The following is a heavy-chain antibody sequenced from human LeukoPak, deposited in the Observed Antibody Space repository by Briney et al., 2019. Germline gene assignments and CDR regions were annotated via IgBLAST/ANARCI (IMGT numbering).Heavy chain of an antibody. Sequence: PSETLSLTCTVSGGPMSSYYWTWIRQSAGKGLEWIGRMYTSGSTNYNPSLKSRVTMSIDTSKKQFSLRLHSVTAADTAVYYCATYDQQLAFDNWGQGTLVTVSS. J-gene: IGHJ4*02. D-gene: IGHD6-13*01. CDR3: ATYDQQLAFDN. CDR1: GGPMSSYY. CDR2: MYTSGST. V-gene: IGHV4-4*07.